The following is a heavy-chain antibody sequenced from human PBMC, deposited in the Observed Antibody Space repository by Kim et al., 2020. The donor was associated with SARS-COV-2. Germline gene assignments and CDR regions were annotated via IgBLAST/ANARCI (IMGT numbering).Heavy chain of an antibody. J-gene: IGHJ6*02. Sequence: GGSLRHSCAASGFTFSSYSMNWVRQAPGKGLEWVSYISSSSSTIYYADSVKGRFTISRDNAKNSLYLQMNSLRDEDTAVYYCARDSTLYDFRGGMDVWGQGTTVTVSS. CDR2: ISSSSSTI. V-gene: IGHV3-48*02. CDR3: ARDSTLYDFRGGMDV. D-gene: IGHD3-3*01. CDR1: GFTFSSYS.